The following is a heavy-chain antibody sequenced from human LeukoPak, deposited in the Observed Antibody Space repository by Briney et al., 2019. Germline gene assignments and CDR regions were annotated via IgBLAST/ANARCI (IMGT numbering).Heavy chain of an antibody. J-gene: IGHJ4*02. CDR1: GGSISSGGYY. CDR2: IYYSGSP. Sequence: SETLSLTCTVSGGSISSGGYYWSWIRQHPGKGLEWIGYIYYSGSPDYNPSLKSRVTKSVDTSKNQFSLKLSSVTAADTAVYYCARWSRGHDYWGQGTLVTVSS. D-gene: IGHD5-12*01. V-gene: IGHV4-31*03. CDR3: ARWSRGHDY.